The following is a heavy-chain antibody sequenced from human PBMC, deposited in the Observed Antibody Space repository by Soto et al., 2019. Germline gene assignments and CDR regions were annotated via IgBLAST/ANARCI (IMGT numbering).Heavy chain of an antibody. D-gene: IGHD3-3*01. CDR2: INQSGST. V-gene: IGHV4-34*01. Sequence: SETLCLTCAVYGGSFSGYYWRWIRQPPGKGLEWIGEINQSGSTNYNPSLKSRVTISVDTSKNQFSLKLSSVTAADTAVYYCARGSQRITIFGVVIVKASFDYWGQGTLVTVSS. CDR1: GGSFSGYY. CDR3: ARGSQRITIFGVVIVKASFDY. J-gene: IGHJ4*02.